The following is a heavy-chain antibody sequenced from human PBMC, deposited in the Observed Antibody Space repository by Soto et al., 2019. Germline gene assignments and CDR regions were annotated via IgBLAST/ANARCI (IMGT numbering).Heavy chain of an antibody. Sequence: QITLKESGPTVVKPTETLTLTCTFSGFSLTTSGVGVGWVRQSPGKAPEWLALIYWDEDKHYSTSLNSRLIITKDTANNHEVLTMANVDPADTATYYCAHRVLRTVFGLVTTTAIYFDFWGPGTPVVVSS. J-gene: IGHJ4*02. CDR1: GFSLTTSGVG. V-gene: IGHV2-5*02. D-gene: IGHD3-3*01. CDR2: IYWDEDK. CDR3: AHRVLRTVFGLVTTTAIYFDF.